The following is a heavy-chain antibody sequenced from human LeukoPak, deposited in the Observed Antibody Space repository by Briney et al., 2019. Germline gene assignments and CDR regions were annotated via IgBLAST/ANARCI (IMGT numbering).Heavy chain of an antibody. CDR2: TYYRSKWYS. CDR3: ARDAGWEMRHAFDI. D-gene: IGHD1-26*01. V-gene: IGHV6-1*01. CDR1: GDIVSSNVAS. J-gene: IGHJ3*02. Sequence: SQTLSLTCAISGDIVSSNVASWNWIRQSPSRGLEWLGRTYYRSKWYSEYAGSVRGRITINADTSRNQFSLQLYSVTPDDTAVYYCARDAGWEMRHAFDIWGQRTMVTVSS.